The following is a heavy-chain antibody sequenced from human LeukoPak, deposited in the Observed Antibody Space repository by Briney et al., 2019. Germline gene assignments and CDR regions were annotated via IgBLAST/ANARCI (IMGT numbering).Heavy chain of an antibody. V-gene: IGHV1-46*01. CDR3: ARVKGGYYYDSIVGDAFDI. CDR2: INPSGGST. J-gene: IGHJ3*02. D-gene: IGHD3-22*01. CDR1: GYTFTSYY. Sequence: ASVKVSCKASGYTFTSYYMHWVRQAPGQGLEWMGIINPSGGSTSYAQKFQGRVTMTRDTSTSTVYMELSSLRSEDTAVYYCARVKGGYYYDSIVGDAFDIWGQGTMVTVSS.